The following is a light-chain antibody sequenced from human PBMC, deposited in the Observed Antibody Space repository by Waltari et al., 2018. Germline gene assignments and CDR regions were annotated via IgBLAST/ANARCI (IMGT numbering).Light chain of an antibody. V-gene: IGLV2-14*03. J-gene: IGLJ2*01. CDR3: SSYETSNIVV. Sequence: QSALTQPASVSGSPGQSITISCTGTSSDIGPYDYVAWYQQHPGKAPNLIIYDVSGRPSGFSVRFSGSKSGNTASLTISGLQADDEAFYYCSSYETSNIVVFGGGTKLTVL. CDR1: SSDIGPYDY. CDR2: DVS.